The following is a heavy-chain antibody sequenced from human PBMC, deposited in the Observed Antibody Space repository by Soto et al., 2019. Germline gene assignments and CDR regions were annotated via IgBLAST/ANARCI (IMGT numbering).Heavy chain of an antibody. V-gene: IGHV1-69*01. CDR2: IIPIFGTA. CDR3: AREDIVGATEFDY. Sequence: QVQLVQSGAEVKKPGSSVKVSCKASGGTFSSYAISWVRQAPGQGLEWMGGIIPIFGTANYAQKFQGRVTITADEATRAAYMELSSLRSEDTDVYYCAREDIVGATEFDYWGQGTLVTVSS. CDR1: GGTFSSYA. D-gene: IGHD1-26*01. J-gene: IGHJ4*02.